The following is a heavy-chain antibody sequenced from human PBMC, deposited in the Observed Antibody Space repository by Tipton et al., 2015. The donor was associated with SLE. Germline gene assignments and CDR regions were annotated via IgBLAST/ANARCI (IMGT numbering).Heavy chain of an antibody. V-gene: IGHV4-39*07. CDR3: AVGAWI. D-gene: IGHD1-26*01. CDR1: GDSISSGSYY. Sequence: TLSLTCTVSGDSISSGSYYWGWIRQPPGKGLEWIGSIYYGGNNYYNPSLKNRVLISIDTSKNQFSLKLNSVTAADTAVYYCAVGAWIRGQGALVTVTS. CDR2: IYYGGNN. J-gene: IGHJ4*02.